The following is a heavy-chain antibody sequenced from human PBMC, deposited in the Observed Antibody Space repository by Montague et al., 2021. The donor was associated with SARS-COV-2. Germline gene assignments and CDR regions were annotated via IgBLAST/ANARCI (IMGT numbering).Heavy chain of an antibody. D-gene: IGHD3-3*01. J-gene: IGHJ6*02. CDR2: ISSSGSTI. CDR1: GFTFSSYE. CDR3: ARGGTYYDFWSGYRNYYYAMDV. Sequence: SLRLSCAASGFTFSSYEMNWVRQAPGKGLEWVSYISSSGSTIYXXXSXXXRFXISRDNAKNSLYLQMNSLRAEDTAVYYCARGGTYYDFWSGYRNYYYAMDVWGQGTTVTVSS. V-gene: IGHV3-48*03.